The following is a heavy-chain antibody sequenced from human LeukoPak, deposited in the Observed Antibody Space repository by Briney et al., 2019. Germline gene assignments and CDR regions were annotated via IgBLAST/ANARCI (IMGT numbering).Heavy chain of an antibody. D-gene: IGHD2-8*01. V-gene: IGHV3-23*01. Sequence: PGGSLRLSCAASGFTFSGYAMNWVRQAPGKGLEWVSGISGSGAGTYYADSVKGRFTATRDNSKNTLYLQMNSLRADDTAVYYCAKMVREFYTISYYFDYWGQGTLVTVSS. CDR3: AKMVREFYTISYYFDY. CDR1: GFTFSGYA. J-gene: IGHJ4*02. CDR2: ISGSGAGT.